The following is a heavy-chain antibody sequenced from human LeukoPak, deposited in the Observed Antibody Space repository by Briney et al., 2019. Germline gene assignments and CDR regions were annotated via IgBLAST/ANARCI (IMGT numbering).Heavy chain of an antibody. V-gene: IGHV3-21*01. CDR1: GFTFSSYS. J-gene: IGHJ4*02. CDR3: AKDRGGSFDY. D-gene: IGHD1-26*01. Sequence: PGGSLRLSCAASGFTFSSYSMNWVRQAPGKGLEWVSSISSSSSYIYYADSVKGRFTISRDNSKNTLYLQMNSLRAEDTAVYYCAKDRGGSFDYWGQGTLVTVSS. CDR2: ISSSSSYI.